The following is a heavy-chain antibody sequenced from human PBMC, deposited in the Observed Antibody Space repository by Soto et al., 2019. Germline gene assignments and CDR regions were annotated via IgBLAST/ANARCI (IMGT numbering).Heavy chain of an antibody. D-gene: IGHD1-26*01. J-gene: IGHJ4*02. V-gene: IGHV1-18*01. CDR1: GDSFTNYG. Sequence: QIHLEQSRLEMKEPASSLKISCASSGDSFTNYGICWVRQAPGQGLEWMWWIGGYNGNTKYAQRFHDRVVMTTDKFTSKGYLEVRNLRAVDSAVYYCARVNPWVTGIVGTHWGKGTKVTVSS. CDR3: ARVNPWVTGIVGTH. CDR2: IGGYNGNT.